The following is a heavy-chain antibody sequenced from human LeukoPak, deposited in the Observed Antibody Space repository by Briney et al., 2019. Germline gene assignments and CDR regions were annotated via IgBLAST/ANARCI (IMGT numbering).Heavy chain of an antibody. Sequence: PPGGSLRLSCAASGFTFSSYGMSWVRQAPGEGLEWVSDIDGSGGGKYYADSVKGRFTISRDTSKNSLYLQMNSLSAEDTAVYYSAKDTGDIVVVPAAMVWGSFDYWGQGTLVTVSS. CDR3: AKDTGDIVVVPAAMVWGSFDY. CDR2: IDGSGGGK. CDR1: GFTFSSYG. V-gene: IGHV3-23*01. D-gene: IGHD2-2*01. J-gene: IGHJ4*02.